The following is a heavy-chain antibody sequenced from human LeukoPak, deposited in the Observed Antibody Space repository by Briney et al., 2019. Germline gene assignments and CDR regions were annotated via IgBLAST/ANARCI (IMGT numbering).Heavy chain of an antibody. D-gene: IGHD2/OR15-2a*01. CDR2: INPSGGST. V-gene: IGHV1-46*01. CDR1: GYAFTSYY. Sequence: APVKVSCKASGYAFTSYYMHWVRQAPGQGLEWMGIINPSGGSTSYAQKFQGRVTMTRDTSTSTVYMELSSLRSEDTAVYYCARAKNRAYAFDIWGQGTMVTVSS. J-gene: IGHJ3*02. CDR3: ARAKNRAYAFDI.